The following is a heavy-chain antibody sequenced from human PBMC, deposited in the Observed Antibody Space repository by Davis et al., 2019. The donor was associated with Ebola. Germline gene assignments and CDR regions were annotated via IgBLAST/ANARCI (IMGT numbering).Heavy chain of an antibody. CDR3: AGWGLRGNYDSWSGSNYYFDY. CDR2: IKTDGNEE. J-gene: IGHJ4*02. Sequence: PGGSLRLSCAASGFTFSTYWMSWVRQAPGKGLEWVANIKTDGNEEHYVDSVKGRFTMSRDNANNSLYLQLDSLRDEDAAVYYCAGWGLRGNYDSWSGSNYYFDYWGQGTLVTVSS. V-gene: IGHV3-7*01. D-gene: IGHD3-3*01. CDR1: GFTFSTYW.